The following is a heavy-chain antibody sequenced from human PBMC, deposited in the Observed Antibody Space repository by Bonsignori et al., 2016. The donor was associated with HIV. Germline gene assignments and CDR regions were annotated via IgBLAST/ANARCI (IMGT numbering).Heavy chain of an antibody. CDR3: ARAGYSSAYYDFWSAPLSGWFDP. D-gene: IGHD3-3*01. J-gene: IGHJ5*02. CDR2: IYYSGST. CDR1: GGSISSSSYY. Sequence: SETLSLTCTVSGGSISSSSYYWGWIRQPPGKGLEWIGSIYYSGSTYYNPSLKSRVTISVDTSKNQFSLKLSSVTAADTAVYYCARAGYSSAYYDFWSAPLSGWFDPWGQGTLVTVSS. V-gene: IGHV4-39*07.